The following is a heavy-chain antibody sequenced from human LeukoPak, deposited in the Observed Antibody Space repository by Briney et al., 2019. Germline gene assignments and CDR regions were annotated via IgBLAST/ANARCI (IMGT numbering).Heavy chain of an antibody. Sequence: ASVKVSCKVSGYTLTELSMHWVRQAPGKGLEWMGGFDPEDGETIYAQKFQGRVTMTEDTSTDTAYMELSSLRSEDTAVYYCATQAHVAYYFDYWGQGTLVTVSS. V-gene: IGHV1-24*01. CDR3: ATQAHVAYYFDY. J-gene: IGHJ4*02. CDR1: GYTLTELS. CDR2: FDPEDGET.